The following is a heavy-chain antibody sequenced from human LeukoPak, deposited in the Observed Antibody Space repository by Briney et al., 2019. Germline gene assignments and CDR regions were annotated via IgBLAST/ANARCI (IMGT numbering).Heavy chain of an antibody. CDR1: GGSISSGSYY. CDR2: IYTSGST. D-gene: IGHD1-26*01. V-gene: IGHV4-61*02. J-gene: IGHJ3*02. Sequence: SETLSLTCTVSGGSISSGSYYWSWIRQPAGKGLEWIGRIYTSGSTNYNPSLKSRSTISLNTSKNQFSLKLSSVTAADTAMYYCARRATTGLRTFDIWGQGTMVTVSS. CDR3: ARRATTGLRTFDI.